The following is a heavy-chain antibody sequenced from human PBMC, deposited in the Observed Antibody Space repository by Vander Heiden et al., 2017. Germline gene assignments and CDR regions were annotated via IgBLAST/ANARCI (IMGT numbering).Heavy chain of an antibody. Sequence: QLQLVESGGGLVQPGGSLRLSCAASGFTFRHYYLSWIRQAQGKGLEWVSYISRSGSTIYYADSVKGRFTISRDNAKNSLYLQMNSLRAEDTAVYYCARDGYSYGSSNWFDPWGQGTLVTVSS. CDR1: GFTFRHYY. CDR2: ISRSGSTI. V-gene: IGHV3-11*01. J-gene: IGHJ5*02. D-gene: IGHD5-18*01. CDR3: ARDGYSYGSSNWFDP.